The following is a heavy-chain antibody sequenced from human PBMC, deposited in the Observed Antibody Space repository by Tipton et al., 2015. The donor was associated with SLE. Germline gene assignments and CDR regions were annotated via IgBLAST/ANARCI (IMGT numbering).Heavy chain of an antibody. J-gene: IGHJ4*02. CDR3: AKDLSRYSSSWFID. CDR1: GFTFSSYA. V-gene: IGHV3-30*04. D-gene: IGHD6-13*01. Sequence: SLRLSCAASGFTFSSYAMHWVRQAPGKGLEWVAVISYDGSNKYYADSVKGRFTISRDNSKNTLYLQMNSLRAEDTALYYCAKDLSRYSSSWFIDWGQGTLVTVSS. CDR2: ISYDGSNK.